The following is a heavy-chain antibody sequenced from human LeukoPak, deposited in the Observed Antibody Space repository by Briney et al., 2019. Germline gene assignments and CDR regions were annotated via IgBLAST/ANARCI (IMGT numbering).Heavy chain of an antibody. CDR2: IYFSGST. J-gene: IGHJ4*02. Sequence: SETLSLTCTVSGDSISSANYYWGWVRQPPGKGLEWIGSIYFSGSTYYNPSLKSRVTISVETSEVQFSLKLSSVTAADTAVYYCARDSCSSTSCRKKFDNWGQGTLVTVSS. CDR1: GDSISSANYY. V-gene: IGHV4-39*07. CDR3: ARDSCSSTSCRKKFDN. D-gene: IGHD2-2*01.